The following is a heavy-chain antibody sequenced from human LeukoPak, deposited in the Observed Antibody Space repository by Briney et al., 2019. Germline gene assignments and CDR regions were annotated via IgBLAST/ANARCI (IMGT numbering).Heavy chain of an antibody. D-gene: IGHD3-16*01. J-gene: IGHJ5*02. Sequence: GGSLKLSCAGPGFTCSDSAIHWVRQASGKGLEWVGRIRGNGYSEPPAYAASVKGRFTISRDDSKSTEYLKMNSLKAEDTAVYSCTVPQSGGNWFDPWGPGTLVTVSS. CDR2: IRGNGYSEPP. CDR3: TVPQSGGNWFDP. V-gene: IGHV3-73*01. CDR1: GFTCSDSA.